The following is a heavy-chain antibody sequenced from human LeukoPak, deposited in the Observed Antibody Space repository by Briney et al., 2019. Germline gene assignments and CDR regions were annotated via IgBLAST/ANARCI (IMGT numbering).Heavy chain of an antibody. J-gene: IGHJ3*02. CDR2: ISGSGGST. Sequence: YPGGSLRLSCAASGFTFSNYGMSWVRQAPGKGLEWVSAISGSGGSTYYADSVKGRFTISRDNSKNTLYLQMNSLRAEDTAVYYCAKSESGSYPVMDAFDIWGQGTMVTVSS. CDR3: AKSESGSYPVMDAFDI. D-gene: IGHD1-26*01. V-gene: IGHV3-23*01. CDR1: GFTFSNYG.